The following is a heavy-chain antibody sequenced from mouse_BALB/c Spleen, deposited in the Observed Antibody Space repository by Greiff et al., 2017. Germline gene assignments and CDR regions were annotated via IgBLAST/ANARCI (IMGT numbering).Heavy chain of an antibody. CDR1: GFTFSSYA. J-gene: IGHJ2*01. Sequence: EVQRVESGGGLVKPGGSLKLSCAASGFTFSSYAMSWVRQTPEKRLEWVASISSGGSTYYPDSVKGRFTISRDNARNILYLQMSSLRSEDTAMYYCARGDNYFDYWGQGTTLTVSS. CDR2: ISSGGST. CDR3: ARGDNYFDY. V-gene: IGHV5-6-5*01.